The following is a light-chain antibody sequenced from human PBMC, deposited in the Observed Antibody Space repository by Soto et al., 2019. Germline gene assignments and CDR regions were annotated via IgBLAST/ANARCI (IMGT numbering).Light chain of an antibody. Sequence: IELTPSPGTLSLSEGERVTLSCSAALSLASNYIAWYQQKPGQAPRLLIYAASTRASGIPDRFSGSGSGTDFTLTRSRLEREDSAVYYCQQYGRSLLFGGGTKVAIK. CDR3: QQYGRSLL. V-gene: IGKV3-20*01. J-gene: IGKJ4*01. CDR2: AAS. CDR1: LSLASNY.